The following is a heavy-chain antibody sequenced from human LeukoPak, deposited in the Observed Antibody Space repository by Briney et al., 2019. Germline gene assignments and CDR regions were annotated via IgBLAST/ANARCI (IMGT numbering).Heavy chain of an antibody. D-gene: IGHD5-12*01. V-gene: IGHV1-2*02. CDR2: INPNSGGT. CDR3: ARGPTPSSGYDLYYFDY. CDR1: GYTFTGYY. Sequence: ASVKVSCKASGYTFTGYYMHWVRQAPGQGLEWMGWINPNSGGTNYAQKFQGRVTMTRDTSISTAYMELSRLGSDDTAVYYCARGPTPSSGYDLYYFDYWGQGTLVTVSS. J-gene: IGHJ4*02.